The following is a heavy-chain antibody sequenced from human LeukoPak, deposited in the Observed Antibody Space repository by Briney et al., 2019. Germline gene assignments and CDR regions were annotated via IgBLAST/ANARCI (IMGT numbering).Heavy chain of an antibody. Sequence: SETLSLTCTVSGGSISSSSYYWGWIRQPLGKGLEWIGSIYYSGSTYYNPSLKSRVTISVDTSKNQFSLKLSSVTAADTAVYYCARGYGSGSHYFDYWGQGSLVTVSS. CDR2: IYYSGST. CDR3: ARGYGSGSHYFDY. D-gene: IGHD3-10*01. V-gene: IGHV4-39*01. J-gene: IGHJ4*02. CDR1: GGSISSSSYY.